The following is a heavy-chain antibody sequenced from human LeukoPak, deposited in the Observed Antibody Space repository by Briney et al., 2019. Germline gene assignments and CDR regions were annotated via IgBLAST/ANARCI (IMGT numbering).Heavy chain of an antibody. CDR2: IYYTGST. J-gene: IGHJ4*02. Sequence: SETLSLTCTVSGGSISTSTYYWGWIRQPPGKGLEWIGSIYYTGSTYYNPSLRSRVTISVDTSKNQFSLKLSSVTAADTAVFYCARESVYYDSSGYYYYFDYWGQGTLVTVSS. CDR1: GGSISTSTYY. D-gene: IGHD3-22*01. CDR3: ARESVYYDSSGYYYYFDY. V-gene: IGHV4-39*02.